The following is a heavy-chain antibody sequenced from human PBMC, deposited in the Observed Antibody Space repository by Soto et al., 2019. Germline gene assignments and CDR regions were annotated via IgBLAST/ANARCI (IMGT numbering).Heavy chain of an antibody. CDR2: TRNKANSYST. CDR3: ARIVSCSGGGRYYGLDY. J-gene: IGHJ4*02. V-gene: IGHV3-72*01. Sequence: VGSLRLSCAASVFTFSDHDMDCVRHAPGKGLEWVARTRNKANSYSTEYAASVKGRFTISRDGSENSLYLQMNGPKTEDTAVYDCARIVSCSGGGRYYGLDYRGQRSQVRVYS. CDR1: VFTFSDHD. D-gene: IGHD2-15*01.